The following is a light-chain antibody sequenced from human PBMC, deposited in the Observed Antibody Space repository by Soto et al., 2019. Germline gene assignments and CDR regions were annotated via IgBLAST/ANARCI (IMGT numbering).Light chain of an antibody. CDR2: LESSGTS. CDR3: ETWDTYTRV. CDR1: SGHSGYS. Sequence: QAVVTQSASASASLGSSVKLTCTLSSGHSGYSIAWHQQQADKAPRFLMKLESSGTSNKGSGVPDRFSGSSFGADRYLNISNVQFEDEADYYCETWDTYTRVFGGGTKVTVL. J-gene: IGLJ2*01. V-gene: IGLV4-60*02.